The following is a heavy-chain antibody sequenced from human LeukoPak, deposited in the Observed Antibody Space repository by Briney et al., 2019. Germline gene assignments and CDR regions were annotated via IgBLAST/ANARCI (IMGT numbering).Heavy chain of an antibody. CDR2: IYYSGST. CDR1: GGSISSGGYY. Sequence: SQTLSLTCTVSGGSISSGGYYWSWIRQHPRKGLEWIGYIYYSGSTYYNPSLKSRVTISVDTSKNQFSLKLSSVTAADTAVYYCARVLKHQVDYWGQGTLVTVSS. V-gene: IGHV4-31*03. CDR3: ARVLKHQVDY. D-gene: IGHD2-2*01. J-gene: IGHJ4*02.